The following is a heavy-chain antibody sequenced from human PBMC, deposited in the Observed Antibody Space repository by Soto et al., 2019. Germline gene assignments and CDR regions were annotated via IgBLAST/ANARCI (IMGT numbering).Heavy chain of an antibody. J-gene: IGHJ4*02. CDR2: MSPRTGKT. D-gene: IGHD3-3*01. Sequence: ASVKVSCKASGYTFTSHDIHWVRQATGQGLEWMGWMSPRTGKTGYAREFQGRVAMTWNTSMSTGYMELSSLRSEDRAVYYCARGPNYDFWSGYFFDYWGQGSPVTVSS. V-gene: IGHV1-8*01. CDR1: GYTFTSHD. CDR3: ARGPNYDFWSGYFFDY.